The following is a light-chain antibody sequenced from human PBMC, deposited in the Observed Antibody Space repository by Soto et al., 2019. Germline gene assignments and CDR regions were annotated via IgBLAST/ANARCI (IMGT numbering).Light chain of an antibody. Sequence: IVFTQSPGTLSSSPGERATLSCRASQSVSTSNLAWYQQRPGQAPRLIIYGASRRETGIPDRFSGSGSGTEFTRTISRLEPEDLEVYYCQQYDNSVWTFGQGTKVDIK. CDR2: GAS. V-gene: IGKV3-20*01. CDR3: QQYDNSVWT. CDR1: QSVSTSN. J-gene: IGKJ1*01.